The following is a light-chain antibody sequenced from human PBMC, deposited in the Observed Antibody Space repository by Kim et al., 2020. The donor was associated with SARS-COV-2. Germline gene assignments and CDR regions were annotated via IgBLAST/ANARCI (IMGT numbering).Light chain of an antibody. CDR1: TSDVGISNL. J-gene: IGLJ1*01. CDR2: AVS. V-gene: IGLV2-23*02. CDR3: CSRAGSRTFYV. Sequence: HSITISCTGTTSDVGISNLVSWYQQYPGKAPKLVIYAVSQWPLGFSNRFSGSKSGNTASLTISGLQAEDEADYYCCSRAGSRTFYVFGTGTKVTVL.